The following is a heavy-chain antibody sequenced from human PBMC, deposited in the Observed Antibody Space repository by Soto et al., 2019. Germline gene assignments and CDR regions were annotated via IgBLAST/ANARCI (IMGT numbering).Heavy chain of an antibody. CDR3: ATIVGAHDY. J-gene: IGHJ4*02. CDR2: IYSSGSA. V-gene: IGHV4-4*07. CDR1: RACVYTYS. D-gene: IGHD1-26*01. Sequence: SETLSLTCAASRACVYTYSWTGIRQPAGKGLQWIGHIYSSGSANYSPSLKSRVSMSVDSSKNQISLKLSSVTAADTAVYYCATIVGAHDYWGQGPLVTVSS.